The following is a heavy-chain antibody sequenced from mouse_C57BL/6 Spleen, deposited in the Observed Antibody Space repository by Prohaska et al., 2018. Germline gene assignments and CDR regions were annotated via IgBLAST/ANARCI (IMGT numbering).Heavy chain of an antibody. D-gene: IGHD1-1*01. J-gene: IGHJ3*01. Sequence: HGKSLEWIGDINPNNGGTSYNQKFKGKATLTVDKSSSTAYMELRSLTSEDSAVYYCAPNYYGSSYVGAYWGQGTLVTVSA. CDR2: INPNNGGT. CDR3: APNYYGSSYVGAY. V-gene: IGHV1-26*01.